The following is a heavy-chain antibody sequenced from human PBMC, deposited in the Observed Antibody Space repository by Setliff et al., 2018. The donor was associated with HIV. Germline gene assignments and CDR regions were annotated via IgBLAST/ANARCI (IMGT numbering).Heavy chain of an antibody. CDR2: IYTSGST. J-gene: IGHJ4*02. CDR3: ARQGGSGWSFDY. CDR1: GGSISSYY. V-gene: IGHV4-4*07. Sequence: SETLSLTCTVSGGSISSYYWSWIRQPAGKGLEWIGRIYTSGSTNYNPSLESRVTISVDTSKNQFSLKLSSVTAADTAVYYCARQGGSGWSFDYWGQGTLVTVSS. D-gene: IGHD6-19*01.